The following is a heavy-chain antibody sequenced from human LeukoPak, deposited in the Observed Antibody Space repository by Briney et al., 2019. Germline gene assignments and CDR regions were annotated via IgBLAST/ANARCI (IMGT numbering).Heavy chain of an antibody. J-gene: IGHJ4*02. CDR3: ARPTTIYGVVYYFTS. CDR2: ISASGST. Sequence: PSETLSLTCTVSGGSISPYYWSWIRQPPGKGLEWIGVISASGSTNYSPSLKSRVTISVHTSKNQFSLKLSSVPAADTAVYYCARPTTIYGVVYYFTSWGQGTLVTVSS. D-gene: IGHD3-3*01. CDR1: GGSISPYY. V-gene: IGHV4-59*01.